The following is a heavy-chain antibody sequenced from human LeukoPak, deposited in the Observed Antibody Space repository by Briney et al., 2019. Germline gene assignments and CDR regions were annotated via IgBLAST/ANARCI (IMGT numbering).Heavy chain of an antibody. CDR1: GTTLSTSV. D-gene: IGHD2-2*01. V-gene: IGHV3-21*01. Sequence: GGSLRLSCAASGTTLSTSVMSWVRQGPGKGLEWVSGISVSGAGTYYADSVKGRFTISRDNAKNSLYLQMNSLRAEDTAVYYCARASPSSTSCYAVWGQGTLVTVSS. CDR2: ISVSGAGT. CDR3: ARASPSSTSCYAV. J-gene: IGHJ4*02.